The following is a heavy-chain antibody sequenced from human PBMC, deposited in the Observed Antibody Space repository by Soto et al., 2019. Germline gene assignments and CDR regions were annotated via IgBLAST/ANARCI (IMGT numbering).Heavy chain of an antibody. Sequence: PGGSLRLSCAASGFTFSSYAMHWVRQAPGKGLEWVAVISYDGSNKYYADSVKGRFTISRDNSKNTLYLQMNSLRAEDTAVYYCARGGTAIQNWFEPWGQGTLVTVSS. CDR1: GFTFSSYA. CDR2: ISYDGSNK. D-gene: IGHD2-21*02. CDR3: ARGGTAIQNWFEP. V-gene: IGHV3-30-3*01. J-gene: IGHJ5*02.